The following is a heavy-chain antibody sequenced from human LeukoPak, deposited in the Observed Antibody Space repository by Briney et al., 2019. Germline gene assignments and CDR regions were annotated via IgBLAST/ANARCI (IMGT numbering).Heavy chain of an antibody. CDR3: ARDRGLTIFDAFDI. CDR1: GYTFTGYY. D-gene: IGHD3-3*01. CDR2: INPNSGGT. Sequence: ASVKVSCKASGYTFTGYYMHWVRQAPGQGLEWMGWINPNSGGTNYAQKFQGWVTMTRDTSISTAYMELSRLRSDDTAVYYCARDRGLTIFDAFDIWGQGTMVTVSS. J-gene: IGHJ3*02. V-gene: IGHV1-2*04.